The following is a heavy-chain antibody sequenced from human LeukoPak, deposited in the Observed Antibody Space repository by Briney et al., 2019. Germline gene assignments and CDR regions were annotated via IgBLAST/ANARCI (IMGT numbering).Heavy chain of an antibody. V-gene: IGHV1-69*05. J-gene: IGHJ3*02. Sequence: AASVKVSCKASGGTFSSYAISWVRQAPGQGLEWMGGIIPIFGTANYAQKFQGWVTMTRDTSISTAYMELSRLRSDDTAVYYCARDITGTTGLGVDAFDIWGQGTMVTVSS. CDR2: IIPIFGTA. CDR1: GGTFSSYA. CDR3: ARDITGTTGLGVDAFDI. D-gene: IGHD1-20*01.